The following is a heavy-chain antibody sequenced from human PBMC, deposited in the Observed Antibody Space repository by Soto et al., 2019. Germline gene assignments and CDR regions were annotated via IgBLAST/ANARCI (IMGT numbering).Heavy chain of an antibody. Sequence: PSVTVSCKDSGGTLNSYTISWVRQAPGQGLEWMGRIIPILGIANYAQKFQGRVTITRDTSASTAYMELSSLRSEDTAVYYCARGGSLYWYFDLWGRGTLVTVSS. V-gene: IGHV1-69*02. CDR2: IIPILGIA. CDR1: GGTLNSYT. D-gene: IGHD1-26*01. CDR3: ARGGSLYWYFDL. J-gene: IGHJ2*01.